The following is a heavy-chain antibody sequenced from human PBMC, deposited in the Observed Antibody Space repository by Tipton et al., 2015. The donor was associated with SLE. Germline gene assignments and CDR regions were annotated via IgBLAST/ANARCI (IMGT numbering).Heavy chain of an antibody. D-gene: IGHD2-2*01. CDR2: ISDSGSS. CDR1: GDSDSSRTYY. J-gene: IGHJ5*02. V-gene: IGHV4-61*01. CDR3: ARQRGVPTAGALNWFDP. Sequence: TLSLTCTVSGDSDSSRTYYWTWIRLPPGRGLEWIGYISDSGSSNYNPSLRSRVTMSVDTSTNQFSLKLSSLTAADTAVYYCARQRGVPTAGALNWFDPWGQGTLVTVSS.